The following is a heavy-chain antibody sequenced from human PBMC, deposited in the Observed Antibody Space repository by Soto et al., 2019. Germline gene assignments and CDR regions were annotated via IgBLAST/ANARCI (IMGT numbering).Heavy chain of an antibody. J-gene: IGHJ6*02. V-gene: IGHV1-2*04. CDR3: ARAAAKYYDILTGYYNSYYYYGMDV. D-gene: IGHD3-9*01. CDR2: INPNSGGT. CDR1: GYTFTGYY. Sequence: GASVKVSCKASGYTFTGYYMHWVRQAPGQGLEWMGWINPNSGGTNYAQKFQGWVTMTRDTSISTAYVELSRLRSDDTAVYYCARAAAKYYDILTGYYNSYYYYGMDVWCQGTTVTVS.